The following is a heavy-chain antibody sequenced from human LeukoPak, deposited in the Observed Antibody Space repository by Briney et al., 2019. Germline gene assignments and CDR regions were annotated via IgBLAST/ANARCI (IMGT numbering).Heavy chain of an antibody. Sequence: ASVKVSCKASGYTFTGYYIHWVRQAPGQGPEWLGWTSAYNGNTYYAQKLQGRVTMTTDTSTSTAYMELRSLRSDDTAVYYCARDWYYDRSADVFDIWGQGTMVTVSS. D-gene: IGHD3-22*01. CDR1: GYTFTGYY. CDR2: TSAYNGNT. J-gene: IGHJ3*02. CDR3: ARDWYYDRSADVFDI. V-gene: IGHV1-18*04.